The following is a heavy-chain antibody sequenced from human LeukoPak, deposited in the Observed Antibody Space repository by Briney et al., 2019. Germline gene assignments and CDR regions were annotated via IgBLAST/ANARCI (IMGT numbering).Heavy chain of an antibody. J-gene: IGHJ3*02. CDR1: GFTFDDYA. Sequence: GRSLRLSCAASGFTFDDYAMHWVRQAPGKGLEWVSGICWNSGSIGYADSVKGRFTISRDNAKNSLYLQMDSLRAEDMALYYCAKGIVAASSWYHDAFDIWGQGTMVTVSS. CDR3: AKGIVAASSWYHDAFDI. CDR2: ICWNSGSI. D-gene: IGHD6-13*01. V-gene: IGHV3-9*03.